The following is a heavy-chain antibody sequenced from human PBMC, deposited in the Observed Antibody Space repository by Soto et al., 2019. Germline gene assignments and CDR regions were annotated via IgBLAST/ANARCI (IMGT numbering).Heavy chain of an antibody. Sequence: AVKVCCKASGYTFTSYGISWVRQAPGQGLEWMGWISAYNGNTNYAQKLQGRVTMTTDTSTSTAYMELRSLRSDDTAVYYCARLLGRDSNFHNWFDPCGQRTPVTVSS. J-gene: IGHJ5*02. CDR1: GYTFTSYG. D-gene: IGHD4-4*01. V-gene: IGHV1-18*01. CDR3: ARLLGRDSNFHNWFDP. CDR2: ISAYNGNT.